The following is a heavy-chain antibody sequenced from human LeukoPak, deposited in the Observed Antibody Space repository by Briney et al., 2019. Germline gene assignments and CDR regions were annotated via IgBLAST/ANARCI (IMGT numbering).Heavy chain of an antibody. CDR1: GYTFTSYY. D-gene: IGHD2-15*01. V-gene: IGHV1-46*01. CDR2: LNPSGGST. Sequence: ASVKVSCKASGYTFTSYYMHWVRQTPGQGLEWMGILNPSGGSTNYAQKFQGRVTMTRDTSTSTAYVELRSLRSDDTAVYYCARVGVCSGGSCYRGPNSPFDIWGQGTMVTVSS. CDR3: ARVGVCSGGSCYRGPNSPFDI. J-gene: IGHJ3*02.